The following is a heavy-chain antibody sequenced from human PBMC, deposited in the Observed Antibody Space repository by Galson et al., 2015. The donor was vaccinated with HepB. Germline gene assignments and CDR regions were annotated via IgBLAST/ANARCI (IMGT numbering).Heavy chain of an antibody. CDR2: INAGNGNT. CDR3: ARGRGMDSSSWYLAKPYYFDY. CDR1: GYTFTSYA. D-gene: IGHD6-13*01. V-gene: IGHV1-3*01. J-gene: IGHJ4*02. Sequence: SCKASGYTFTSYAMHWVRQAPGQRLEWMGWINAGNGNTKYSQKFQGRVTITRDTSASTAYMELSSLRSEDTAVYYCARGRGMDSSSWYLAKPYYFDYWGQGTLVTVSS.